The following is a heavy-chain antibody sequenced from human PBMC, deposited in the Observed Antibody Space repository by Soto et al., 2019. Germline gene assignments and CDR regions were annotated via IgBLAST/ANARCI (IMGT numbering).Heavy chain of an antibody. CDR1: GFTFSSYA. CDR2: ISGSGGST. V-gene: IGHV3-23*01. CDR3: ARRGSGSYYDY. Sequence: EVQLLESGGGLVQPGGSLRLSCAASGFTFSSYAMRWVRQAPVQGLEWVSAISGSGGSTYYADSVKGRFTTSRDNSKNTLYLQMNSLRAEDTAVYYCARRGSGSYYDYWGQGTLVTVSS. D-gene: IGHD1-26*01. J-gene: IGHJ4*02.